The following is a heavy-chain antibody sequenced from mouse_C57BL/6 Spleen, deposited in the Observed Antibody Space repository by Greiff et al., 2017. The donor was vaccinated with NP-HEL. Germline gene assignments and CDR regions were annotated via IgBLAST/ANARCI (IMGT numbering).Heavy chain of an antibody. D-gene: IGHD3-2*02. CDR1: GYTFTSYW. V-gene: IGHV1-64*01. Sequence: VKLQESGAELVKPGASVKLSCKASGYTFTSYWMHWVKQRPGQGLEWIGMIHPNSGSTNYNEKFKSKATLTVDKSSSTAYMQLSSLTSEDSAVYYCARGDSGYGAYWGQGTLVTVSA. J-gene: IGHJ3*01. CDR2: IHPNSGST. CDR3: ARGDSGYGAY.